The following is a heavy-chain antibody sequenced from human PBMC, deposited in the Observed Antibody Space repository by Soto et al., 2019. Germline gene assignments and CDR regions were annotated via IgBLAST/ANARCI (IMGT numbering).Heavy chain of an antibody. CDR3: TREYNYGHNWFDP. D-gene: IGHD3-10*01. Sequence: WTWIRQSPGKGLEWIGYVYYSGSTDYNPSLRSRVTISVDTSKNQFSLELRSVTPADTAVYYCTREYNYGHNWFDPWGQGTLVTVSS. V-gene: IGHV4-59*01. J-gene: IGHJ5*02. CDR2: VYYSGST.